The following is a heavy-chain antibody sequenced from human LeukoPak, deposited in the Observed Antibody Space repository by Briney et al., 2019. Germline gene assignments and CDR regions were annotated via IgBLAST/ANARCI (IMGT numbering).Heavy chain of an antibody. CDR3: ARRGDWNDVLDS. Sequence: SETLSLTCAVYGGSFSGHYWSWVRQPPGKGLEWIGEINHSGDPNYNPSLKSRVTLSVDTSKNQFSLKLTSVTAADTAVYYCARRGDWNDVLDSWGQGTLVTVSA. CDR1: GGSFSGHY. J-gene: IGHJ4*02. V-gene: IGHV4-34*01. CDR2: INHSGDP. D-gene: IGHD1-1*01.